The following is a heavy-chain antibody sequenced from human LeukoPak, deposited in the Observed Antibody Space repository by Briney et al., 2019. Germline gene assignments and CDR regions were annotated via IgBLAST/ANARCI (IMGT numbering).Heavy chain of an antibody. J-gene: IGHJ4*02. CDR1: GFTFSSYA. D-gene: IGHD2-2*02. Sequence: GGSLRLSCAASGFTFSSYAMSWVRQAPGKGLEWVSAISGSGGSTYYADSVKGRFTISRDNSKNTLYLQMNSLRAEDTAVYYCAKESTLCSSTSCYTGVDYWGQGTLVTVSS. CDR2: ISGSGGST. CDR3: AKESTLCSSTSCYTGVDY. V-gene: IGHV3-23*01.